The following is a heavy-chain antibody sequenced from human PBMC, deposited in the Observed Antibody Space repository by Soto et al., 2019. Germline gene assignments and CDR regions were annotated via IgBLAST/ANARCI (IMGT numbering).Heavy chain of an antibody. CDR1: GFTFSSDG. J-gene: IGHJ6*02. CDR3: AKDSGYYDFWSGFERAGYYYYGMDV. Sequence: PGGPLRLSSTASGFTFSSDGMHWVRPAPGKGLEWVAVISYDGSNKYYADSVKGRFTISRDNSKNTLYLQRDSLRAEDTAVYYCAKDSGYYDFWSGFERAGYYYYGMDVWGQGTTFTVSS. V-gene: IGHV3-30*18. CDR2: ISYDGSNK. D-gene: IGHD3-3*01.